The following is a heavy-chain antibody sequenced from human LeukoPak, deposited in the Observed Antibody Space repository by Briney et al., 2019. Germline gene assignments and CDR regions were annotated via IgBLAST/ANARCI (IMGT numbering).Heavy chain of an antibody. CDR3: AMSVEMPPIPSFDY. J-gene: IGHJ4*02. CDR2: IIPIFGTA. Sequence: SVKVSCKASGGTFSSYAISWVRQAPGQGLEWMGGIIPIFGTANYAQKFQGRVTITADESTSTAYMELNSLRSEDTAVYYCAMSVEMPPIPSFDYWGQGTLVTVSS. V-gene: IGHV1-69*13. CDR1: GGTFSSYA. D-gene: IGHD5-24*01.